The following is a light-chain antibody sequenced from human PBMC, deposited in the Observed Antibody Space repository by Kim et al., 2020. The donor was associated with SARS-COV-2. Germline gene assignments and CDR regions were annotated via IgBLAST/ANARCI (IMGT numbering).Light chain of an antibody. V-gene: IGLV1-44*01. J-gene: IGLJ3*02. Sequence: GQRVSIGCSGSRSNIGSNTVNWDQQLPGTAPKLLMYGNNQRPSGVPDRFSGSKSGTSASLAISGLQPEDDADYYCAARDDSLNGPVFGGGTQLTVL. CDR3: AARDDSLNGPV. CDR2: GNN. CDR1: RSNIGSNT.